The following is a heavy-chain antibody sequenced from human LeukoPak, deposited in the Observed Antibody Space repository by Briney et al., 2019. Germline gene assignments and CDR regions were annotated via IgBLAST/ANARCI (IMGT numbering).Heavy chain of an antibody. CDR2: IYYSGST. CDR3: ARGGRYYDSSGYYNY. J-gene: IGHJ4*02. Sequence: SETLSLTCTVSGGSISSGSYYWSWIRQPPGKGLEWIGYIYYSGSTNYNPSLKSRVTISVDTSKNQFSLKLSSVTAADTAVYYCARGGRYYDSSGYYNYWGQGTLVTVSS. V-gene: IGHV4-61*01. D-gene: IGHD3-22*01. CDR1: GGSISSGSYY.